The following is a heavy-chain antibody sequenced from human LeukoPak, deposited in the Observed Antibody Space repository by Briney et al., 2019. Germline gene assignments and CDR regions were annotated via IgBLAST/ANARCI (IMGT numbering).Heavy chain of an antibody. CDR1: GFTFSSHW. Sequence: GRSLRLSCAASGFTFSSHWMTWVRQAPGEGLEFVANIKQDGSEINYEDSVRGRFTVSRDNAKNSVYLQMNSLRAEDTALYYCARERQQLRYFDYWGQGTLVTVSS. CDR2: IKQDGSEI. CDR3: ARERQQLRYFDY. D-gene: IGHD6-13*01. V-gene: IGHV3-7*01. J-gene: IGHJ4*02.